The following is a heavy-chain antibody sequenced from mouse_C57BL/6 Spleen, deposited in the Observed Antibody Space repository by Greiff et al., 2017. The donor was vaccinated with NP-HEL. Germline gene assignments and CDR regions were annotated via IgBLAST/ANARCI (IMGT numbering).Heavy chain of an antibody. V-gene: IGHV5-9*01. CDR3: ARALAGFITTVVAKDWYFDV. CDR2: ISGGGGNT. J-gene: IGHJ1*03. D-gene: IGHD1-1*01. Sequence: EVMLVESGGGLVKPGGSLKLSCATSGFTFSSYTMSWVRQTPEKRLEWVATISGGGGNTYYPDSVKGRFTISRDNAKNTLYLQMSSLRSEDTALYYCARALAGFITTVVAKDWYFDVWGTGTTVTVSS. CDR1: GFTFSSYT.